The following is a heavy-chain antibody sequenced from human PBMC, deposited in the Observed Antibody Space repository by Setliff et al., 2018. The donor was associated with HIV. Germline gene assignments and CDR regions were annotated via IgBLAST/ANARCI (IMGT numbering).Heavy chain of an antibody. J-gene: IGHJ4*02. CDR3: AKELAASGLGYFDS. D-gene: IGHD3-22*01. Sequence: ETLSLSCAASGFTFSNYAMSWVRQAPGEGLEWVSAILSTGGRTFYADSVKGRFTISRDNSKNTVYLQMNSLRAEDTAEYYCAKELAASGLGYFDSWGRGILVTVSS. CDR1: GFTFSNYA. CDR2: ILSTGGRT. V-gene: IGHV3-23*01.